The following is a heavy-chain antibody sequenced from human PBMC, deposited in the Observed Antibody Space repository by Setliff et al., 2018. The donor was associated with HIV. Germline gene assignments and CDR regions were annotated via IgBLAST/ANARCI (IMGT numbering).Heavy chain of an antibody. CDR2: IYYSGST. J-gene: IGHJ3*02. D-gene: IGHD3-22*01. V-gene: IGHV4-39*01. CDR3: ARQTYDSSGWSFDGFDI. CDR1: GGSISSSSYY. Sequence: PSETLSLTCAVSGGSISSSSYYWGWIRQPPGKGLEWIGSIYYSGSTYYNPSLKSRVTISVDTSKNQFSLKLSSVTAADTAVYYCARQTYDSSGWSFDGFDIWGQGTMVTVSS.